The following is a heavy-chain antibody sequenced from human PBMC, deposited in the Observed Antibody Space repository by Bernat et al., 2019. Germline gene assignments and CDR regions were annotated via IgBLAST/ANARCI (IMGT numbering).Heavy chain of an antibody. D-gene: IGHD4-23*01. CDR2: IYYSGST. J-gene: IGHJ4*02. V-gene: IGHV4-39*01. Sequence: QLQLQESGPGLVKPSETQSLTRTVSGGSISSSSYYWGWIRQPPGKGLEWIGSIYYSGSTYYNPSLKSRVTISVDTSKNQFSLKLSSVTAADTAVYYCARSVGTTVVTVIDYWGQGTLVTVSS. CDR1: GGSISSSSYY. CDR3: ARSVGTTVVTVIDY.